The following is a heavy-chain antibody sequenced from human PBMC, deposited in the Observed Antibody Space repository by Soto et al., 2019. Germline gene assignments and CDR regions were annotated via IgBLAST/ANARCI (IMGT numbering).Heavy chain of an antibody. J-gene: IGHJ3*02. CDR1: GFTFSSYN. V-gene: IGHV3-21*04. CDR3: ARDGPYCSGGSCYSGDAFDI. CDR2: ISSSRSYI. Sequence: GGSLRLSCAASGFTFSSYNMNWVRQTPGKGLEWVSSISSSRSYIYYADSVKGRFTISRDNAKNTLYLQMNSLRAEDTAVYYCARDGPYCSGGSCYSGDAFDIWGQGTMVTVSS. D-gene: IGHD2-15*01.